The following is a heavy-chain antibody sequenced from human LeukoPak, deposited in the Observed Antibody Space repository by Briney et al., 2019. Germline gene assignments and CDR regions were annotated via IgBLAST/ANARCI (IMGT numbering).Heavy chain of an antibody. V-gene: IGHV5-51*01. D-gene: IGHD3-9*01. CDR2: IYLGDSDT. Sequence: GESLKISCKGSGYSFTSYWIGWVRQMPGKGLEWMGIIYLGDSDTRYSPSFQGQVTISADKSISTAYLQWSSLKASDTAMYYCARQRNYDILTGPLLSKPYGMDVWGQGTTVTVSS. CDR1: GYSFTSYW. CDR3: ARQRNYDILTGPLLSKPYGMDV. J-gene: IGHJ6*02.